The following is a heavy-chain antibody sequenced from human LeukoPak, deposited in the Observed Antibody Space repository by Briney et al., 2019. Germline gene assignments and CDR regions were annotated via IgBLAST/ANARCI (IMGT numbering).Heavy chain of an antibody. CDR3: ARYFGESGSQYYFDY. Sequence: GGSLRLSCAASGFTFSDYSMNWVRQAPGKGLEWVGRIKSISDGGTTDYAAPVKGRFTISRDDSENTLYLQMNSLKTEDTAVYYCARYFGESGSQYYFDYWGQGTLVTVSS. CDR1: GFTFSDYS. CDR2: IKSISDGGTT. V-gene: IGHV3-15*07. J-gene: IGHJ4*02. D-gene: IGHD3-9*01.